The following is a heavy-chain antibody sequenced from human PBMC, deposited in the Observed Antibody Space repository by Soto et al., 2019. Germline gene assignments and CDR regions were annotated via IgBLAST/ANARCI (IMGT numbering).Heavy chain of an antibody. D-gene: IGHD4-17*01. CDR2: IYYSGSA. CDR1: GGSISSSTYY. CDR3: ARHGVDYGDYASYYYYGMDV. Sequence: QLQLQESGPGLVKPSETLSLTCTVSGGSISSSTYYWGWIRQPPGKGLERIGMIYYSGSAYYNPSLKSRVTMSIDTSKNQFYLRLSSVTAADTAVYYCARHGVDYGDYASYYYYGMDVWGRGTTVTVSS. J-gene: IGHJ6*02. V-gene: IGHV4-39*01.